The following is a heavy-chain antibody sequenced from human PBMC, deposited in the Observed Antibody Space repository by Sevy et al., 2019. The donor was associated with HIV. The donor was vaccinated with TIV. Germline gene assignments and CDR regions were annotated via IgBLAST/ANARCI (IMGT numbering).Heavy chain of an antibody. Sequence: GGSLRLSCAASGFTFNIYSINWVRQAPGKGLEWVSYIGGTTSDTHYADSVKGRFTISRDNDKNSLYLQMSSLRAEDTAVYYCARDYSYAFDIWGQGILVTVSS. J-gene: IGHJ3*02. D-gene: IGHD2-15*01. CDR2: IGGTTSDT. CDR3: ARDYSYAFDI. CDR1: GFTFNIYS. V-gene: IGHV3-48*01.